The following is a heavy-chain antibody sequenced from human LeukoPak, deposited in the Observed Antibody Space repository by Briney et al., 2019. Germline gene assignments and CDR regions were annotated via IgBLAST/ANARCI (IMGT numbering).Heavy chain of an antibody. CDR1: GFTFTSHS. J-gene: IGHJ4*02. CDR3: ARVRGTALVNMYFDY. Sequence: GGSLRLSCATSGFTFTSHSMNWVRQAPGKGLEWVSFITSSSTTIYYADSVKGRFTISRDNAKNSLNLQMNSLRDESTAVYYCARVRGTALVNMYFDYWSQGTLVTVSS. D-gene: IGHD2-21*02. CDR2: ITSSSTTI. V-gene: IGHV3-48*02.